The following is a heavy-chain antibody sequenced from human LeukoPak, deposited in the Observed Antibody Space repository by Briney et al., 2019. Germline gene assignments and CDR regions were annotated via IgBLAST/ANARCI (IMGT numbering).Heavy chain of an antibody. CDR2: IRTKSKTYAT. V-gene: IGHV3-73*01. J-gene: IGHJ5*02. Sequence: QSGGSLRLSCAASGFNFSASVMHWVRQTSGKGLEWVGRIRTKSKTYATAYAASVTGRFTISRDDSKNSAFLEMNSLKIEDTAVYVCVRHESGSELGPRGQGILVIVSS. CDR3: VRHESGSELGP. D-gene: IGHD5-12*01. CDR1: GFNFSASV.